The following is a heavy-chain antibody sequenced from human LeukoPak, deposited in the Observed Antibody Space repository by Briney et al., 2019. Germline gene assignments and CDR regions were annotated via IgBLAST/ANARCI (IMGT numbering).Heavy chain of an antibody. CDR3: ASEGRLFYYYYMDV. D-gene: IGHD2-21*02. Sequence: GGSLRLSCAASGFTFSSYEMNWVRQAPGKGLEWVSYISSSGSTIYYADSVKGRFTISRDNAKNSLYLQMNSLRAEDTAVYYCASEGRLFYYYYMDVWGKGTTVTVYS. V-gene: IGHV3-48*03. CDR1: GFTFSSYE. CDR2: ISSSGSTI. J-gene: IGHJ6*03.